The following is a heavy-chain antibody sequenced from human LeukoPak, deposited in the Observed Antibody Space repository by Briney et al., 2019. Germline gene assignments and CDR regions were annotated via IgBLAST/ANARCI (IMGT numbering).Heavy chain of an antibody. J-gene: IGHJ4*02. CDR1: GGSLNSSGYY. Sequence: SETLSLTCTVSGGSLNSSGYYWGWIRQPPGKGLEWIGSHYYSGSTDYNPSLKSRVTISVNTSKNQFSLKLNSVTAADTGVYYCARHRAGYHLDWWGQGTLVTVSS. D-gene: IGHD3-9*01. CDR3: ARHRAGYHLDW. CDR2: HYYSGST. V-gene: IGHV4-39*01.